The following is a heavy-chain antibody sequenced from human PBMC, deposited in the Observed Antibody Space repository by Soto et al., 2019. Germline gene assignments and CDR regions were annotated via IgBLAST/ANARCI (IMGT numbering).Heavy chain of an antibody. CDR3: ARDIWFERSKCLDY. D-gene: IGHD3-10*01. CDR2: IWYDGSKA. J-gene: IGHJ4*02. V-gene: IGHV3-33*01. CDR1: GFTFNTFG. Sequence: QVHLVASGGGVVQPVRSLRLSCAASGFTFNTFGMHWVRQAPGKGLEWVAVIWYDGSKAYYADSVKGRFTISRDNSKNTLYLEMNGLRAEDTAVYYCARDIWFERSKCLDYWGQGTLVTVSS.